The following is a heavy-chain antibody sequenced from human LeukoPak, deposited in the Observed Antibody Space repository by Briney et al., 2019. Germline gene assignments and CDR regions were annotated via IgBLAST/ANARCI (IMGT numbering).Heavy chain of an antibody. CDR1: GYTFTGYY. V-gene: IGHV1-2*02. Sequence: ASVKVSCKASGYTFTGYYMHWVRQAPGQGLEWMGWINPNSGDTNYAQKFQGRVTMTRDTSISTAYMELSRLRSDDTAVYYCARAPYSSGWYDLGWFDPWGQGTLVTVSS. D-gene: IGHD6-19*01. J-gene: IGHJ5*02. CDR2: INPNSGDT. CDR3: ARAPYSSGWYDLGWFDP.